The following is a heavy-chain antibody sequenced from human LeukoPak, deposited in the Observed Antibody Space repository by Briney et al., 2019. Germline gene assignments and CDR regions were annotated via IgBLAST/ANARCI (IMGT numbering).Heavy chain of an antibody. CDR1: GFTFSDYY. D-gene: IGHD6-25*01. CDR2: INHSGST. Sequence: LRLSCAASGFTFSDYYMSWIRQPPGKGLEWIGEINHSGSTNYNPSLKSRVTISVDTSKNQFSLKPSSVTAADTAVYYCARGIRSGYYFDYWGQGTLVTVSS. V-gene: IGHV4-34*01. CDR3: ARGIRSGYYFDY. J-gene: IGHJ4*02.